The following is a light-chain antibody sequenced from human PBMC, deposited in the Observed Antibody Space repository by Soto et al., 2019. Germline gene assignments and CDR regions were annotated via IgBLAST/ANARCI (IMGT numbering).Light chain of an antibody. V-gene: IGKV1-6*01. CDR3: LQDHGFPLT. CDR1: QDIRGD. CDR2: AAS. Sequence: AIQMTQSPSSLSASVGDRVTITCRATQDIRGDLGRYQQKPGKAPKLLIYAASSLESEVPSRFSGSGSGTDFTLTISSLQPEDFATYFCLQDHGFPLTFGGGTKVEIK. J-gene: IGKJ4*01.